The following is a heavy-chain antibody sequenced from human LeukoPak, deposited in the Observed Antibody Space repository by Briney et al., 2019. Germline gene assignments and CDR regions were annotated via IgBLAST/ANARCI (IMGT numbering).Heavy chain of an antibody. CDR3: AKDPALDY. J-gene: IGHJ4*02. V-gene: IGHV3-30*18. D-gene: IGHD2-2*01. Sequence: GRSLRLSCAASGFTFSSYGMRWVRQAPGKGLEWVAVISYDGSNKYYADSVKGRFTISRDNSKNTLYLQMNSLRAEDTAVYYCAKDPALDYWGQGTLVTVSS. CDR2: ISYDGSNK. CDR1: GFTFSSYG.